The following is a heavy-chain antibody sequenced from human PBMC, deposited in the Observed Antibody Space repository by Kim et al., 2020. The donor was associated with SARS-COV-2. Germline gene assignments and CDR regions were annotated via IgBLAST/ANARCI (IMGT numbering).Heavy chain of an antibody. V-gene: IGHV3-23*01. J-gene: IGHJ4*02. CDR3: AKARQRITIFGVAAFDY. Sequence: GGSLRLSCAASGFTFSSYAMSWVRQAPGKGLEWVSAISGSGGSTYYADSVKGRFTISRDNSKNTLYLQMNSLRAEDTAVYYCAKARQRITIFGVAAFDYWGQGTLVTVSS. CDR2: ISGSGGST. D-gene: IGHD3-3*01. CDR1: GFTFSSYA.